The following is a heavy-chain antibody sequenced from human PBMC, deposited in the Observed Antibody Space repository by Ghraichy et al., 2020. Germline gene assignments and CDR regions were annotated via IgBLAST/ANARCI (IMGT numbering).Heavy chain of an antibody. D-gene: IGHD2-21*02. V-gene: IGHV3-74*01. CDR3: AREPFTAPAY. Sequence: GGSLRLSCEASGFTFSSYWMHWVRQAPGKGLVWVSQINGDASSTHYADSVKVRFSISRENAKNTLYLQMNSLRAEDTAVYYCAREPFTAPAYWGQGTLVTVSS. CDR2: INGDASST. CDR1: GFTFSSYW. J-gene: IGHJ4*02.